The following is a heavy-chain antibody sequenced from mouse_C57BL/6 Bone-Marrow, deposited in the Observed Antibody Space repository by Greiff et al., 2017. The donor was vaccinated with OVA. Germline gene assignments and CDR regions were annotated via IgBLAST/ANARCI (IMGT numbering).Heavy chain of an antibody. CDR3: ARSLLLRFAY. V-gene: IGHV1-59*01. Sequence: QVQLQQPGAELVRPGTSVKLSCKASGYTFTSYWMHWVKQRPGQGLEWIGVIDPSDSYTNYNQKFKGKATLTVDTSSSTAYMQLSSLTSEDSAVDYCARSLLLRFAYWGQGTLVTVSA. CDR1: GYTFTSYW. D-gene: IGHD1-1*01. J-gene: IGHJ3*01. CDR2: IDPSDSYT.